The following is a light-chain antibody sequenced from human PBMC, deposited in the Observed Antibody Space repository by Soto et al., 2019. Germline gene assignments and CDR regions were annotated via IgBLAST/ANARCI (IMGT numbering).Light chain of an antibody. J-gene: IGLJ3*02. V-gene: IGLV1-44*01. Sequence: QSVLTQPPSASGTPGQRVTISCSGRNSNIGSNYVYWYQQLPGTAPKLLIYSNNQRPSGVPDRFSGSKSGTSASLAISGLQSEDEADYYCAAWDDSLNAWVFGGGTKLTVL. CDR2: SNN. CDR1: NSNIGSNY. CDR3: AAWDDSLNAWV.